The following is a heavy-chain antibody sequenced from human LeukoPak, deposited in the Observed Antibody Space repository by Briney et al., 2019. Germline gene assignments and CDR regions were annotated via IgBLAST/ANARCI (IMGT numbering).Heavy chain of an antibody. Sequence: SETLSLTCAVYGGSFSGYYWTWIRQPPGKGLEWIGEINHSGSTNYNPSLKSRVTVSVDTAKNQFSLNLGSVTAADTAVYYCARGASGSDKEIDNWGQGTLVTVSS. CDR2: INHSGST. CDR3: ARGASGSDKEIDN. CDR1: GGSFSGYY. V-gene: IGHV4-34*01. J-gene: IGHJ4*02. D-gene: IGHD2-21*02.